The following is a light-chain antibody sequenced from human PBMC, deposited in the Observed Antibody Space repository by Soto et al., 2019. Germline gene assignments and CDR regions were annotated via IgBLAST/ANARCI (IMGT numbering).Light chain of an antibody. J-gene: IGKJ1*01. Sequence: IQITQSPSTLSASVGDRVTITCRARQGNYKGVGWEQEEPGEGPKLLIYKASSLESGVPSRFSGSGSGTEFTLTISSLQPDDFATYYCQQYNSYSWTFGQGTKVDIK. CDR1: QGNYKG. V-gene: IGKV1-5*03. CDR2: KAS. CDR3: QQYNSYSWT.